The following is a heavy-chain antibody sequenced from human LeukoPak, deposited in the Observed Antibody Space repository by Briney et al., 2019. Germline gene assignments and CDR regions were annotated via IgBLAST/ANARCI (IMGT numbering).Heavy chain of an antibody. Sequence: ASVKVSCKASGYTFTSYGISWVRQAPGQGLEWMGWISAYNGNTNYAQKLQGRVTMTTDTSTSTAYMELRSLRSDDTAVYYCARSGRGERYFEWLPNSSIDYWGQGTLVTVSS. CDR2: ISAYNGNT. CDR3: ARSGRGERYFEWLPNSSIDY. CDR1: GYTFTSYG. D-gene: IGHD3-9*01. J-gene: IGHJ4*02. V-gene: IGHV1-18*01.